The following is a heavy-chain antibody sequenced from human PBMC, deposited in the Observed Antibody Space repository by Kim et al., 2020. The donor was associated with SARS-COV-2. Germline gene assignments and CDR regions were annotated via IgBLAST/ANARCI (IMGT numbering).Heavy chain of an antibody. CDR3: AKIGGYPDY. V-gene: IGHV4-34*01. CDR1: GGPFSDYS. Sequence: SETLSLTCAVHGGPFSDYSWSWIRQAPGKGLEWIGEINHSGYTNYNPSLKSRVSISVDTSKSQLSLSLSSITGADTAVYYCAKIGGYPDYWGQGTLVTVS. J-gene: IGHJ4*02. D-gene: IGHD2-15*01. CDR2: INHSGYT.